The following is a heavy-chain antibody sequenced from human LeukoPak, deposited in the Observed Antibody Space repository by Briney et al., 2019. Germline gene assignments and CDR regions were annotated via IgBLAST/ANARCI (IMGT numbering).Heavy chain of an antibody. CDR2: FYYGGST. D-gene: IGHD3-10*01. CDR3: ARHYGP. V-gene: IGHV4-39*01. Sequence: SETLSLTCTVSGGSVDSGIFYWGWIRQPPGKGLEWIGTFYYGGSTYYSPSLKSRVTISVDTSKTQFSLRLNSVTATDTAVYYCARHYGPWGQGTPVTVSS. CDR1: GGSVDSGIFY. J-gene: IGHJ4*02.